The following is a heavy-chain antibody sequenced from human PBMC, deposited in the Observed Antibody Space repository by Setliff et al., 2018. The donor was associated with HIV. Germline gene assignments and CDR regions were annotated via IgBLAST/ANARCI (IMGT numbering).Heavy chain of an antibody. Sequence: SETLSLTCSVSGGSISSGGYSWSWIRQPPGKGLEWIGYIYHSGSTSYNPSLKSRVTISVDRYKNQFYLKLSSVTAADTAVYYCAGDVDTAMAKYYYYYYMGVWGKGTTVTVSS. V-gene: IGHV4-30-2*01. CDR3: AGDVDTAMAKYYYYYYMGV. CDR1: GGSISSGGYS. CDR2: IYHSGST. D-gene: IGHD5-18*01. J-gene: IGHJ6*03.